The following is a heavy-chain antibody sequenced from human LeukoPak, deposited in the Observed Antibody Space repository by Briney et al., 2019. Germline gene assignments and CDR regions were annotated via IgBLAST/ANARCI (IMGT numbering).Heavy chain of an antibody. J-gene: IGHJ6*02. CDR3: ATYTNWVAGDV. D-gene: IGHD7-27*01. CDR1: GFTFSDSW. V-gene: IGHV3-7*01. Sequence: GGSLRLSCVASGFTFSDSWMSWVRQAPGKGLEWVADIKKGGSEKDYVDSVKGRFTISRDNAKNLLYLQMDSLRAEDTAVYYCATYTNWVAGDVWGQGTTVSVSS. CDR2: IKKGGSEK.